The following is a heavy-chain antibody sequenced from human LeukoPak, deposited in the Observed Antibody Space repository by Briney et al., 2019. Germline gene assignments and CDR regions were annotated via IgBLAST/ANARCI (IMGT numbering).Heavy chain of an antibody. V-gene: IGHV4-39*01. CDR1: DDSISSSSYY. D-gene: IGHD2-21*01. CDR2: TYYSGST. CDR3: ARHAGLFGGPYYYYSYMAV. Sequence: PSETLSLTCTVSDDSISSSSYYWGWIRQPPGKGLDWIGTTYYSGSTYYNPSLRSRVTVSLDTSKNQFSLNLDSVTAADTAVYYCARHAGLFGGPYYYYSYMAVWGKGTTVTVSS. J-gene: IGHJ6*03.